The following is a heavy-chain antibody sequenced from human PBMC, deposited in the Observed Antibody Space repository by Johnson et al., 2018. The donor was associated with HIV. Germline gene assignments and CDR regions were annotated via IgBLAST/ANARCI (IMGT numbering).Heavy chain of an antibody. Sequence: QVLLVESGGGLVKPGGSLRLSCAASGFSFSDYYMNWIRQAPGKGLEWVAVISYDGSTEYYADSVKGRFTISRDNSKDTLYLQMHSLRPEDTALYFFARDPPYGGNPSAFDFWGPGTMVTVSS. CDR1: GFSFSDYY. CDR2: ISYDGSTE. V-gene: IGHV3-30*03. CDR3: ARDPPYGGNPSAFDF. J-gene: IGHJ3*01. D-gene: IGHD4-23*01.